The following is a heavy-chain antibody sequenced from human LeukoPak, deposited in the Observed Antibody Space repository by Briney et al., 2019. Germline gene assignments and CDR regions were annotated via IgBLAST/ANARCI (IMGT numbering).Heavy chain of an antibody. D-gene: IGHD2-2*01. CDR3: AGLGYCSSTSCYHYYYYYGMDV. J-gene: IGHJ6*02. CDR2: IYYSGST. V-gene: IGHV4-59*01. Sequence: SETLSLTCTVSGGSISSYYWSWLRQPPGKGLEWIGYIYYSGSTNYNPSLKSRVTLSVDTSKNQFSLKLSSVTAADTAVYYCAGLGYCSSTSCYHYYYYYGMDVWGQGTTVTVSS. CDR1: GGSISSYY.